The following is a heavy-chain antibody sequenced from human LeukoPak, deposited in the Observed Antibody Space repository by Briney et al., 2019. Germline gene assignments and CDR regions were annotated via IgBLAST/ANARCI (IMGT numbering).Heavy chain of an antibody. J-gene: IGHJ4*02. CDR1: GGSISSYY. Sequence: PETLSLTCTVSGGSISSYYWSWIRQPPGKGLEWIGYIYYSGSTNYNPSLKSRVTISVDTSKNQFSLKLSSVTAADTAVYYCARVFGAGSSGWFDYWGQGTLVTVSS. V-gene: IGHV4-59*01. CDR3: ARVFGAGSSGWFDY. CDR2: IYYSGST. D-gene: IGHD6-19*01.